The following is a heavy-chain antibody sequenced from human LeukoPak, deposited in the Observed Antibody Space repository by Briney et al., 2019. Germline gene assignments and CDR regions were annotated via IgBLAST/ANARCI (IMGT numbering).Heavy chain of an antibody. Sequence: GGSLRLSCAASGFTFSSYAMHWVRQAPGKGLEWVAVISYDGGDKYYADSVRTRFTISRDSSKNTLYLRMNSLRVEDTAVYYCAKDLQTMAVAGPFDHWGQGTLVTVSS. V-gene: IGHV3-30*04. CDR2: ISYDGGDK. CDR3: AKDLQTMAVAGPFDH. CDR1: GFTFSSYA. J-gene: IGHJ4*02. D-gene: IGHD6-19*01.